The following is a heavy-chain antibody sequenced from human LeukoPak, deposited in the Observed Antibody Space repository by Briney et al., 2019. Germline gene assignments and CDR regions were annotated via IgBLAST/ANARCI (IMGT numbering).Heavy chain of an antibody. CDR2: INDSGGNT. D-gene: IGHD4/OR15-4a*01. V-gene: IGHV3-23*01. CDR1: GFTFSSYA. CDR3: ARGIYGAFDN. Sequence: GGSLRLSCAASGFTFSSYAMIWVRQAPGKGPEWVSEINDSGGNTYYADSVKGRFTISRGNSKNTLYPQMNSLRAEDTAVYYCARGIYGAFDNWGQGTLVTVSS. J-gene: IGHJ4*02.